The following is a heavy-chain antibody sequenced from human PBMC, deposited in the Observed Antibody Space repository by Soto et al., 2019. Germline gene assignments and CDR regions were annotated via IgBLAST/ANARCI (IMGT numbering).Heavy chain of an antibody. CDR3: ATLTGFHNWFDP. D-gene: IGHD3-10*01. V-gene: IGHV1-24*01. CDR1: VYTLTELS. J-gene: IGHJ5*02. Sequence: ASVKVSCKVSVYTLTELSMHWVRQAPGKGLEWMGGFDPEDGETIYAQKFQGRVTMTEDTSTGTAYTELSSLRSEDTAVYYCATLTGFHNWFDPWGQGTLVTVSS. CDR2: FDPEDGET.